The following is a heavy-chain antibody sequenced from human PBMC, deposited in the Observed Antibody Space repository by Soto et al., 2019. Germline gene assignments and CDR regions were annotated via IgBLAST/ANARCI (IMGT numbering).Heavy chain of an antibody. D-gene: IGHD6-13*01. CDR2: TYYRSKWYN. V-gene: IGHV6-1*01. J-gene: IGHJ6*02. CDR3: GRDRSPSSWYPSQNYGMDV. CDR1: GDSVSSNSAA. Sequence: PSQTLSLTCVISGDSVSSNSAAWNWIRQSPSRGLEWLGRTYYRSKWYNDYAVSVKSRITINPDTSKNQFSLQLNSVTPEDTAVYYCGRDRSPSSWYPSQNYGMDVWGQGTTVTVSS.